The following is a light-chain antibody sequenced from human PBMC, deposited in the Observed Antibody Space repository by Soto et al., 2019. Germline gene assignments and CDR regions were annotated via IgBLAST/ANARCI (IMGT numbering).Light chain of an antibody. Sequence: QSVLTQPASVSGSPGQSITISCTGTSSDIGGYNYVSWYQEHPGKAPKLIIYEVSNRPSGVSNRFSGSKSGNTASLTISGLQAEDEADYYCNSYTSSTIWVFGGGTKVTVL. CDR3: NSYTSSTIWV. CDR1: SSDIGGYNY. V-gene: IGLV2-14*01. CDR2: EVS. J-gene: IGLJ3*02.